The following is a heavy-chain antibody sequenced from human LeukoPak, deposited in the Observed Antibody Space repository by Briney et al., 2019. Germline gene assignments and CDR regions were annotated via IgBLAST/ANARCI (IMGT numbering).Heavy chain of an antibody. Sequence: PSETLSLTCTVSGGSISSYYWSWIRQPAGKGLEWIGRIYTSGSTNYNPSLKSRVTMSVDTSKNQFSLKLSSVTAANTAVYYCARVRAYYYGSGSYFHHRPYYYYMDVWGKGTTVTVSS. J-gene: IGHJ6*03. CDR1: GGSISSYY. CDR3: ARVRAYYYGSGSYFHHRPYYYYMDV. D-gene: IGHD3-10*01. V-gene: IGHV4-4*07. CDR2: IYTSGST.